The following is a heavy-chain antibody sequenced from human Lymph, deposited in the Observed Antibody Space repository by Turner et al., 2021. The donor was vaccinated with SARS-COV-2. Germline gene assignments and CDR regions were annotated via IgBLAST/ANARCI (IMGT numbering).Heavy chain of an antibody. Sequence: QVQLVESGGGLVKPGGSLSLSCAASGFTFSDYYMSWIRQAPGKGLEWVSYISSSSIYTNYADSVKGRFTISRDNAKNSLYLQVNSLRAEDTAVYYCARPNGQYSYYGMDIWGQGTTVTVSS. J-gene: IGHJ6*02. V-gene: IGHV3-11*06. CDR2: ISSSSIYT. CDR3: ARPNGQYSYYGMDI. CDR1: GFTFSDYY.